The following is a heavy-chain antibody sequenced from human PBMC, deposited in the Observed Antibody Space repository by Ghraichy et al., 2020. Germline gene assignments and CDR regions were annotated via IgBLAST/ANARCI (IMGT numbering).Heavy chain of an antibody. J-gene: IGHJ6*02. Sequence: GESLNISCAASGFTFSSYAMSWVRQAPGKGLEWVSAISGSGGSTYYADSVKGRFTISRDNSKNTLYLQMNSLRAEDTAVYYCAKVIGYCSSTSCYDYYYYGMDVWGQGTTVTVSS. CDR2: ISGSGGST. CDR3: AKVIGYCSSTSCYDYYYYGMDV. V-gene: IGHV3-23*01. D-gene: IGHD2-2*01. CDR1: GFTFSSYA.